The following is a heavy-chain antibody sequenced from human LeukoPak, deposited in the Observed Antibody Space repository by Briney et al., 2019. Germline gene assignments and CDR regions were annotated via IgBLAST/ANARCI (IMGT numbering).Heavy chain of an antibody. D-gene: IGHD2-15*01. J-gene: IGHJ5*02. CDR2: INPNSGGT. CDR3: ARSRPRILYLDP. CDR1: GYTFTGCY. V-gene: IGHV1-2*02. Sequence: ASVKVSCKASGYTFTGCYMHWVRQAPGQGLEWMGWINPNSGGTNYAQKFQGRVTMTRDTSISTAYMELSRLRSDDTAVYYCARSRPRILYLDPWGQGTLVTVSS.